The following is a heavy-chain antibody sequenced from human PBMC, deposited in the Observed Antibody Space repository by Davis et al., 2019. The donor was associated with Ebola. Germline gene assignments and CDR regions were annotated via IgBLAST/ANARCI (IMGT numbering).Heavy chain of an antibody. CDR1: GFTFSSYA. CDR2: ISYDGSNK. J-gene: IGHJ4*02. D-gene: IGHD6-19*01. Sequence: PGGSLRLSCAASGFTFSSYAMHWVRQAPGKGLEWVAVISYDGSNKYYADSVKGRFTISRDNSKNTLYLQMNSLRPEDTAVYYCARDASGKVGAVAATTFDYWGQGTLVTVSS. V-gene: IGHV3-30-3*01. CDR3: ARDASGKVGAVAATTFDY.